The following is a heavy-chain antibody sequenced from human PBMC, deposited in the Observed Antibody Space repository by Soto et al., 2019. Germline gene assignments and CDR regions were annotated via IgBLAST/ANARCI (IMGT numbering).Heavy chain of an antibody. CDR2: SSYDGTEK. Sequence: QVQLVESGGGAVQPGRSLRLSCVASGFTLSAYGMHWVRQAPGKGLEWVAVSSYDGTEKYYADSVKGRFTISRDNSKNTLFLQLNSLRLEDTAVFYCARGYYGDFALGPAAPPRYGLDVWGQGTTVIVSS. V-gene: IGHV3-30*03. CDR1: GFTLSAYG. J-gene: IGHJ6*02. CDR3: ARGYYGDFALGPAAPPRYGLDV. D-gene: IGHD2-2*01.